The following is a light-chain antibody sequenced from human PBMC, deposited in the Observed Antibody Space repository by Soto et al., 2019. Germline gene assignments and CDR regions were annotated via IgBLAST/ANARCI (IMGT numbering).Light chain of an antibody. V-gene: IGKV3-11*01. CDR2: GAS. Sequence: EIVMTQSPATLSVSPGERATLSCRASQSVRSNLAWYQQKPGQAPRLLIYGASNRATGIPDRFSGSGSGTDFTLTISSLEPEDFAVYYCQQRSNWPPITFGQGTRLEIK. J-gene: IGKJ5*01. CDR1: QSVRSN. CDR3: QQRSNWPPIT.